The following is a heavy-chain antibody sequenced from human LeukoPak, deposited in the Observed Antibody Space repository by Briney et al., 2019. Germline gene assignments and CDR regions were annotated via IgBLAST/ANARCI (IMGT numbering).Heavy chain of an antibody. D-gene: IGHD2-2*01. CDR1: GYTFTGYY. Sequence: ASVKVSCKASGYTFTGYYMHWVRQAPGQGLEWRGWINPNSGGTNYAQKLQGRVTMTTDTSTSTAYMELRSLRSDDTAVYYCARRMPAYYYYYYYMDVWGKGTTVTISS. CDR3: ARRMPAYYYYYYYMDV. CDR2: INPNSGGT. J-gene: IGHJ6*03. V-gene: IGHV1-2*02.